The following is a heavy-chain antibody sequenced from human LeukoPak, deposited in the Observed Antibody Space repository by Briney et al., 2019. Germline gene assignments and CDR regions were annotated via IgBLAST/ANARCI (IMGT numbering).Heavy chain of an antibody. D-gene: IGHD1-26*01. CDR3: AKESGSSPNDAFDI. V-gene: IGHV3-9*01. Sequence: GGSLRLSCAASGFTFDDYAMHWVRQAPGKGLEWVSGISWNSGSIGYADSVKGRSTISRDNAKNSLYLQMNSLRAEDTALYYCAKESGSSPNDAFDIWGQGTMVTVSS. J-gene: IGHJ3*02. CDR2: ISWNSGSI. CDR1: GFTFDDYA.